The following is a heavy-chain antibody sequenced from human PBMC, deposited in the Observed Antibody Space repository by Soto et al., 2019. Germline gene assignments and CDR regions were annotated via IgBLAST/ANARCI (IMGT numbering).Heavy chain of an antibody. CDR1: GFTFSSYG. CDR3: AREFYDSSGYYPWRLDY. V-gene: IGHV3-33*01. CDR2: IWYDGSNK. Sequence: PGGSLRLSCAASGFTFSSYGMHWVRQAPVKGLEWAAVIWYDGSNKYYADSVKGRFTISRDNSKNTLYLQMNSLRAEDTAVYYCAREFYDSSGYYPWRLDYWGQGTLVTVSS. J-gene: IGHJ4*02. D-gene: IGHD3-22*01.